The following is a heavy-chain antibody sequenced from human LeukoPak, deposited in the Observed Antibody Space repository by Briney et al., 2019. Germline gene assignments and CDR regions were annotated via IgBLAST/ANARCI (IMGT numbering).Heavy chain of an antibody. CDR2: ISVDSIT. D-gene: IGHD1-1*01. J-gene: IGHJ3*02. CDR3: AKCNLNNCREGFDI. Sequence: GGPQRLCCAASELIFSRCALRGLRQAPERGVDWVSSISVDSITYYLDCVNGRFTISRDNSKSTLYLQMHSLRAEDTALYYCAKCNLNNCREGFDIWGQGTMVTVSS. CDR1: ELIFSRCA. V-gene: IGHV3-23*01.